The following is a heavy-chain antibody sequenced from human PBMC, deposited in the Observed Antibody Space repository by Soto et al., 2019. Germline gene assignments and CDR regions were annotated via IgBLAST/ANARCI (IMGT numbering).Heavy chain of an antibody. CDR3: ARWNYGMDV. CDR1: GFMFSSYV. V-gene: IGHV3-7*03. J-gene: IGHJ6*02. CDR2: IRQDGSEE. Sequence: EVQLVQSGGGLVQPGGSLRLSCAASGFMFSSYVMSWVRQAPGKGLEWVANIRQDGSEEYFVDSVKGRFTISRDNAKNSFYVQMNSLRAEDTAVYKCARWNYGMDVWGQGTTVTVS.